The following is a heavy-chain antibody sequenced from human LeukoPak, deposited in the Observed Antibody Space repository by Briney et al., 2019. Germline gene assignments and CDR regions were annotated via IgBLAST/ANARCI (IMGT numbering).Heavy chain of an antibody. CDR2: ISSSSYI. V-gene: IGHV3-21*01. Sequence: GGSLRLSCAASGFTFSSYSMNWVRQAPGKGLEWVSSISSSSYIYYADSVKGRFTISRDNAKNSLYLQMNSLRAEDTAVYYCARGGSSYCSGGSCYTSYYYYYMDVWGKGTTVTVSS. D-gene: IGHD2-15*01. CDR3: ARGGSSYCSGGSCYTSYYYYYMDV. CDR1: GFTFSSYS. J-gene: IGHJ6*03.